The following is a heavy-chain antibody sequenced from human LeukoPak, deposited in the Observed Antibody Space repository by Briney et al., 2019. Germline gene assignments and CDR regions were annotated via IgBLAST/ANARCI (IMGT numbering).Heavy chain of an antibody. CDR2: ISSSSSYI. V-gene: IGHV3-21*01. J-gene: IGHJ4*02. Sequence: PGGSLRLYCAASGLTFSSYAMHWVRQAPGKGLEWVSSISSSSSYIYYADSVKGRFTISRDNAKNSLYLQMNSLRAEDTAVYYCARMEILYSTFDYWGQGTLVTVSS. D-gene: IGHD2-15*01. CDR3: ARMEILYSTFDY. CDR1: GLTFSSYA.